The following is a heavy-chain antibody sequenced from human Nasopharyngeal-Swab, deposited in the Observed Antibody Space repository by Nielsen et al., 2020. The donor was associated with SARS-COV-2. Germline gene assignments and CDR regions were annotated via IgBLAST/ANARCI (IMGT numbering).Heavy chain of an antibody. D-gene: IGHD2-21*01. J-gene: IGHJ6*03. Sequence: PGKGLEWIGEINQNGNTNYNPSLKSRVTISVGTSKNQFSLKLRSVTAADTAVYYCARGDKRKAPRDYSYYYYMDVWGKGTTVTVSS. CDR2: INQNGNT. CDR3: ARGDKRKAPRDYSYYYYMDV. V-gene: IGHV4-34*01.